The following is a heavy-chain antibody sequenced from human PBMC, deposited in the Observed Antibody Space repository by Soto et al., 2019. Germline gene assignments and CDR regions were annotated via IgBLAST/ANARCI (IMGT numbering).Heavy chain of an antibody. J-gene: IGHJ4*02. CDR3: ARDGEMATMGPVDY. D-gene: IGHD5-12*01. Sequence: GGSLRLSCAASGFTFSSYAMHWVRQAPGKGLEWVAVISYDGSNKYYADSVKGRFTISRDNSKNTLYLQMNSLRAEDTAVYYCARDGEMATMGPVDYWGQGTLVTVSS. V-gene: IGHV3-30-3*01. CDR2: ISYDGSNK. CDR1: GFTFSSYA.